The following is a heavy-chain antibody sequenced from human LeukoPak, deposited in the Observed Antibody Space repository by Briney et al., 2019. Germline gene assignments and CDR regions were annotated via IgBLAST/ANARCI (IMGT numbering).Heavy chain of an antibody. CDR2: INSDGSST. CDR1: GFTFISYW. D-gene: IGHD2-21*01. Sequence: PGGSLRLSCAASGFTFISYWMHWVRQAPGKGLVWVSRINSDGSSTSYADSVKGRFTISRDNAKNTLYLQMNSLRAADTALYYCARDLFSGKPYDSWGQGTLVTVSS. J-gene: IGHJ4*02. V-gene: IGHV3-74*01. CDR3: ARDLFSGKPYDS.